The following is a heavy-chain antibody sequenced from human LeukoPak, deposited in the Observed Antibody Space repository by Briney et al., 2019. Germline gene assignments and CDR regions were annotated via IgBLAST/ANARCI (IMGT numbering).Heavy chain of an antibody. D-gene: IGHD2-15*01. CDR3: ARASDCSGGSCPISY. Sequence: GASVKVSCKASGGSFSSYAISWVRQAPGQGLEWMGRIIPIFGTANYAQKFQGRVTITTDGSTSTAYMELSSLRSEDTAVYYCARASDCSGGSCPISYWGQGTLVTVSS. J-gene: IGHJ4*02. V-gene: IGHV1-69*05. CDR1: GGSFSSYA. CDR2: IIPIFGTA.